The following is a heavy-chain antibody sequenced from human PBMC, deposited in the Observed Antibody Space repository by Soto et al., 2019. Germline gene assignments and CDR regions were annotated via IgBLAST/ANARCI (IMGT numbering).Heavy chain of an antibody. Sequence: GGSLRLSCAASGFTFSSYAMTWVRQAPGKGLEWVSVIRSRGDRIFYADSVQGRFTISRDNSKNTLYLQMNSLRAEDTAVYYCANVPIMGGNNFDYWGQGTLVTVSS. J-gene: IGHJ4*02. V-gene: IGHV3-23*01. CDR1: GFTFSSYA. CDR3: ANVPIMGGNNFDY. D-gene: IGHD2-15*01. CDR2: IRSRGDRI.